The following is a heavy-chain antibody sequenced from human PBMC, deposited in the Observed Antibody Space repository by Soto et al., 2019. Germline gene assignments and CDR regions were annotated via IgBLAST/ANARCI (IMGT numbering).Heavy chain of an antibody. CDR2: IYYSGST. CDR1: GGSISSSSYY. CDR3: ATPQNSRPIAFDY. J-gene: IGHJ4*02. Sequence: PSETLSLTCTVSGGSISSSSYYWGWIRQPPGKGLEWIGSIYYSGSTYYNPSLKSRVTISVDTSKNQFSLKLSSVTAADTAVYYCATPQNSRPIAFDYWGQGTLVTVSS. D-gene: IGHD2-21*01. V-gene: IGHV4-39*01.